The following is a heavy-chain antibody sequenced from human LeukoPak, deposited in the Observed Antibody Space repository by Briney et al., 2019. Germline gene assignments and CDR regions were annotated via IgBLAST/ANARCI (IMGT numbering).Heavy chain of an antibody. CDR3: ARESESSGWYDY. J-gene: IGHJ4*02. Sequence: GGSLRLSCSAPGFMFHDYAIHWVRQAPGKGLEWVSLISGDGGSTFYADSVKGRFTISRDNSKNSLYLQMNSLRSDDTALYYCARESESSGWYDYWGQGTLVTVSS. V-gene: IGHV3-43*02. D-gene: IGHD6-19*01. CDR1: GFMFHDYA. CDR2: ISGDGGST.